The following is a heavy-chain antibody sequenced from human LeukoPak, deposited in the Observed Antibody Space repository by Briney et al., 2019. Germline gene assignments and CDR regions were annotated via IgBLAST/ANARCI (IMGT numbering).Heavy chain of an antibody. Sequence: SETLSLTCTVSGGSIRSYYWSWIRQPAGKGLEWIGRIYNSGNTNYNPSLKSRVTMSVDTSKNQLSLKLTSVTAADTAVYYCARDMYYYDNSGYRYFDYWGQGTLVTVSS. J-gene: IGHJ4*02. CDR1: GGSIRSYY. V-gene: IGHV4-4*07. D-gene: IGHD3-22*01. CDR3: ARDMYYYDNSGYRYFDY. CDR2: IYNSGNT.